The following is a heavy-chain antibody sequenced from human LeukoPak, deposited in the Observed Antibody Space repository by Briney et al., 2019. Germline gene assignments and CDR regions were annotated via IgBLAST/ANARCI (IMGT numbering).Heavy chain of an antibody. CDR3: AREKGYSSSWYDDY. Sequence: GGSLRLSCAASGFTFSSYWMSWVRQAPGKGLEWVANIKQDGSEKYYVDSVKGRFTISRDNAKNSPYLQMNSLRAEDTAVYYCAREKGYSSSWYDDYWGQGTLVTVSS. V-gene: IGHV3-7*03. J-gene: IGHJ4*02. D-gene: IGHD6-13*01. CDR2: IKQDGSEK. CDR1: GFTFSSYW.